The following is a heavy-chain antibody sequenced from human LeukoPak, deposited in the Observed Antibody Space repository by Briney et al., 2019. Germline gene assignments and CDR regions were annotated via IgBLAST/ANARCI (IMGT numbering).Heavy chain of an antibody. Sequence: GGSLRLSCAASGFTFSSYSMNWVRQAPGKGLEWVSYISTGSSTIYYADSVKGRFTISRDNVKNSLYLQMNSLRAEDTAVYYCARGKGYCSSTTCYNRFNPWGQGTLVTVSS. CDR3: ARGKGYCSSTTCYNRFNP. J-gene: IGHJ5*02. CDR1: GFTFSSYS. V-gene: IGHV3-48*04. D-gene: IGHD2-2*01. CDR2: ISTGSSTI.